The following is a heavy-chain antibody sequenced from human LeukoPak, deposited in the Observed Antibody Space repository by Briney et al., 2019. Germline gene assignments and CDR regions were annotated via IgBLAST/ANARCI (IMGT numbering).Heavy chain of an antibody. D-gene: IGHD3-10*01. CDR2: VGTAGDS. CDR3: ARSHLYFGSGIDY. Sequence: GGSLRLSCAASGFTFSTYDMHWVRQVAGKGLEWVSAVGTAGDSYYQGSVKGRFTISRDNAKNSLFLQMNSLRAGDTAVYYCARSHLYFGSGIDYWGLGTLVTVSS. CDR1: GFTFSTYD. J-gene: IGHJ4*02. V-gene: IGHV3-13*01.